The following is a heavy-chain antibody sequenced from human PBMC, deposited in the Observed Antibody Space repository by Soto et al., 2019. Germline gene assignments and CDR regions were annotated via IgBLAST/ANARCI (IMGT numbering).Heavy chain of an antibody. CDR2: INPNSGGT. V-gene: IGHV1-2*04. D-gene: IGHD3-10*01. CDR3: ARTGRDYYYYGMDV. J-gene: IGHJ6*02. Sequence: GASVKVSCKASGYTFTGYYMHWARQAPGQGLEWMGWINPNSGGTNYAQKFQGWVTMTRDTSISTAYMELSRLRSDDTAVYYCARTGRDYYYYGMDVWGQGTTVTVSS. CDR1: GYTFTGYY.